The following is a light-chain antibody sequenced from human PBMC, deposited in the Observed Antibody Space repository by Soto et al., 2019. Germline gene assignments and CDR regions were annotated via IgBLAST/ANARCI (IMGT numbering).Light chain of an antibody. CDR2: DAS. J-gene: IGKJ1*01. CDR3: QHYNSYSEA. V-gene: IGKV1-5*01. Sequence: DIQMTQSPSTLSASVGDSVTITCRASQSISSWLAWYQQKPGKAPKLLIYDASSLESGVPSRFSGSGSGTECTLTISSLQPDDFATYYCQHYNSYSEAFGQGTKVDIK. CDR1: QSISSW.